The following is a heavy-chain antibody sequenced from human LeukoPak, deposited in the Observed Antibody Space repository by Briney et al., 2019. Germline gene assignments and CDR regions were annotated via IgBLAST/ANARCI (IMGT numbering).Heavy chain of an antibody. J-gene: IGHJ4*02. V-gene: IGHV3-48*03. Sequence: GGSLRLSCAASGFTFSNYEMNWVRQAPGKGLEWVSYICNSGTTIYYTDSVKGRFTISRDNAQNSLYLQMNGRRADDTAVYYCARAVAGTPIDYWGQGTLVTVSS. CDR2: ICNSGTTI. D-gene: IGHD6-19*01. CDR3: ARAVAGTPIDY. CDR1: GFTFSNYE.